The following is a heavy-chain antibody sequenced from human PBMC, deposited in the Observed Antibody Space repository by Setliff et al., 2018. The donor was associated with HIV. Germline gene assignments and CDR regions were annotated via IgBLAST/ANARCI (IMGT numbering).Heavy chain of an antibody. D-gene: IGHD1-1*01. J-gene: IGHJ4*02. CDR1: GFTFRTFA. Sequence: GGSLRLSCVASGFTFRTFAMHWVRQAPGKGLEWVSGVTYDGRRTFYTDAVKGRFSISRDNSKNTVFLQLNALRREDTAVYYCASARIPTGGTSTSLDYWGQGALVTVSS. V-gene: IGHV3-30*10. CDR2: VTYDGRRT. CDR3: ASARIPTGGTSTSLDY.